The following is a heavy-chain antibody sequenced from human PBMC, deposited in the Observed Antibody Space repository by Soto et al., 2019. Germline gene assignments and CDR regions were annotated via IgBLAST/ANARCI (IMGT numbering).Heavy chain of an antibody. V-gene: IGHV3-48*02. Sequence: HPGGSLRLSCAASGFAFSSYNMNWVRRAPGKGLEWVSYISSRSSTIFYTDSVRGRFTVSRDNAKNSLYLQMSSLRDEDTAVYYCVKDEVPCSSTTCFYGPFDYWGQGTLVTVSS. CDR3: VKDEVPCSSTTCFYGPFDY. CDR1: GFAFSSYN. J-gene: IGHJ4*02. CDR2: ISSRSSTI. D-gene: IGHD2-2*01.